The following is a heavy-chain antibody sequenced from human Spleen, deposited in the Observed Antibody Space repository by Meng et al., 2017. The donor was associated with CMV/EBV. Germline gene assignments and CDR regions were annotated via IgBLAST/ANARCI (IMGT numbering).Heavy chain of an antibody. D-gene: IGHD2-2*01. CDR1: GYSISSGYY. Sequence: GSLRLSCTVSGYSISSGYYWGWIRQPPGKGLEWIGSIYHSGSTYYNPSLKSRVTISVDTSKNQFSLRLTSVTAADTAVYYCARGPPYCSTTSCYESLPWFDPWGQGTLVTVSS. CDR2: IYHSGST. CDR3: ARGPPYCSTTSCYESLPWFDP. V-gene: IGHV4-38-2*02. J-gene: IGHJ5*02.